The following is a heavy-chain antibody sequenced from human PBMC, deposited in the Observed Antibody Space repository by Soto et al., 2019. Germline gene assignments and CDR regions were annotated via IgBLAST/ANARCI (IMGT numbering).Heavy chain of an antibody. CDR1: GYTFTSYG. CDR3: ARDPPTIASAGREDY. Sequence: QVQLVQSGAEVKKPGASVKVSCKACGYTFTSYGISWVRQAPGQGLEWMGWISAYNGNTNYAQKLQGRVTMTTDTSTSTVYMELRSLRSDDTAVYYCARDPPTIASAGREDYWGQGTLLTVSS. CDR2: ISAYNGNT. V-gene: IGHV1-18*01. J-gene: IGHJ4*02. D-gene: IGHD6-13*01.